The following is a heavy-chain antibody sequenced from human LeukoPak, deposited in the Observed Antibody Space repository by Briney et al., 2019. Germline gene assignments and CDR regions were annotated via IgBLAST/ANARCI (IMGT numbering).Heavy chain of an antibody. CDR3: ARLGSTFDI. J-gene: IGHJ3*02. CDR1: GGSISSYY. Sequence: SETLSLTCTVSGGSISSYYWTWIRQPPGKGLEWIGYIFYSGGSNYNPSLKSRVNISVDTSKNHISLKLNSVAAAYTAVYYCARLGSTFDIWGQGTMVTVSS. CDR2: IFYSGGS. D-gene: IGHD2-2*01. V-gene: IGHV4-59*08.